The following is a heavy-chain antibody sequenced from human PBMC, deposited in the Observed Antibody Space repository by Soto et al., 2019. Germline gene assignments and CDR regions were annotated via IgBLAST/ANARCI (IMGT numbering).Heavy chain of an antibody. CDR3: ARVEDSGSVTPDY. CDR1: GGTFSSYA. V-gene: IGHV1-69*12. CDR2: IIPIFGTA. J-gene: IGHJ4*02. D-gene: IGHD1-26*01. Sequence: QVQLVQSGAEVKKPGSSVKVSCKASGGTFSSYAISWVRQAPGQGLEWMGGIIPIFGTANYAQKFQGRVTSAADEATSTAYMELSSVRSEDTGVYYCARVEDSGSVTPDYWGQGTLVTVSS.